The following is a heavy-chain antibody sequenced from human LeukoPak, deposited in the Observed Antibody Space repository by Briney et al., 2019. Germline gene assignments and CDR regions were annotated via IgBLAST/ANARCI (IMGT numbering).Heavy chain of an antibody. V-gene: IGHV3-21*01. D-gene: IGHD6-19*01. J-gene: IGHJ4*02. CDR3: AAGYSSGWSEN. Sequence: GGSLRLSCAASGFTFSSYSMNWVRQAPGKGLEWVSSISSSSSYIYYADSVKGRFTISRDNAKNSLYLQMNSLRAEDTAVYYCAAGYSSGWSENWGQGTLVTVSS. CDR1: GFTFSSYS. CDR2: ISSSSSYI.